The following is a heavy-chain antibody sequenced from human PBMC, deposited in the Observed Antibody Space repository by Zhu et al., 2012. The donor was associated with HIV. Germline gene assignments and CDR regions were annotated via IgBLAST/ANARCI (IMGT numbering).Heavy chain of an antibody. CDR2: INRSGNT. CDR3: ARPNYFTSGSYNYFDY. Sequence: QVQVQQWGAELLKPSETLSLTCAVYGGSFSGYYWSWVRQPPGKGLEWIGEINRSGNTNYNPSLKSRVTMSIDTSKNQFSLKLSSVTAADTAVYYCARPNYFTSGSYNYFDYWGQGTWSPSPQ. V-gene: IGHV4-34*01. D-gene: IGHD3-10*01. CDR1: GGSFSGYY. J-gene: IGHJ4*02.